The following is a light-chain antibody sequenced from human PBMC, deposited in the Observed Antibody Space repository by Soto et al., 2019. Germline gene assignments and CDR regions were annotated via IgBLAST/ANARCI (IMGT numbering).Light chain of an antibody. CDR2: EDS. V-gene: IGLV3-21*02. J-gene: IGLJ3*02. Sequence: SYELTQPPSVSVAPGQTARITCGGDNIESKNVHWYQQKPGQAPLLVVYEDSARPSGIPERFSGSNSGNTATLTISRVEGGDEADYYCQVYTSTNNRFWVFGGGTKVTVL. CDR3: QVYTSTNNRFWV. CDR1: NIESKN.